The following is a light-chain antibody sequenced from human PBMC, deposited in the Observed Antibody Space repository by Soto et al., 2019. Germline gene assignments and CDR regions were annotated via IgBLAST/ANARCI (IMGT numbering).Light chain of an antibody. V-gene: IGLV2-14*01. CDR1: SSDVGTYDY. Sequence: QSALTQPASVSGSPGQSITISCTGTSSDVGTYDYVSWYQQYPGKAPERIIFEVSYRASGVSNRFSGSKSGNTASLTFSGLQAEDEVHYYCSSYTGSSTLVVFGGGAKLTV. CDR2: EVS. J-gene: IGLJ2*01. CDR3: SSYTGSSTLVV.